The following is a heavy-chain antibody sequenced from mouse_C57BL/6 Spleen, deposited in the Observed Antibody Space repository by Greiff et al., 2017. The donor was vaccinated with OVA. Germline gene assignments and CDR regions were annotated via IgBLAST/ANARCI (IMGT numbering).Heavy chain of an antibody. V-gene: IGHV1-72*01. CDR2: LDPHSGVT. Sequence: QVQLQQPGAELVKPGASVKLSCKASGYTFTSYWMPWVQQRPGPGLEWLGSLDPHSGVTNSNEQFQSKATLTVDKPSSPAYMQLSSLTSEDAAVYFCAKGFYYYAMDYWGQGTSVTVSS. CDR3: AKGFYYYAMDY. D-gene: IGHD3-3*01. J-gene: IGHJ4*01. CDR1: GYTFTSYW.